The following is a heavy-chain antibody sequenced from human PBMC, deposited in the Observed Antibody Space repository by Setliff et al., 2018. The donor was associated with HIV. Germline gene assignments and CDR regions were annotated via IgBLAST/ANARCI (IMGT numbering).Heavy chain of an antibody. J-gene: IGHJ3*02. Sequence: SVKVSCKAYGGTFSNYGISWVRQAPGQGLEWMGGIIPILGIANYAQKFQGRVTITADKSTSTAYMELSSLRSEDTAVYYCAREGAVADAFDIWGQGTMVTVSS. CDR2: IIPILGIA. V-gene: IGHV1-69*10. D-gene: IGHD6-19*01. CDR1: GGTFSNYG. CDR3: AREGAVADAFDI.